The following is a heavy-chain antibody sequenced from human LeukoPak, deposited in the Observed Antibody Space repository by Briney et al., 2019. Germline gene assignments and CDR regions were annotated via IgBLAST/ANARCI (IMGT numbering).Heavy chain of an antibody. CDR2: MNPNSGNT. J-gene: IGHJ4*02. CDR3: ARAVQCSGGSCYSGLIADFGTHHPADY. CDR1: GYTFTSYD. D-gene: IGHD2-15*01. V-gene: IGHV1-8*01. Sequence: ASVKVSCKASGYTFTSYDINWVRQATGQGLEWMGWMNPNSGNTGYAQKFQGRVTMTRNTSISTAYMEPSSLRSEDTAVYYCARAVQCSGGSCYSGLIADFGTHHPADYWGQGTLVTVSS.